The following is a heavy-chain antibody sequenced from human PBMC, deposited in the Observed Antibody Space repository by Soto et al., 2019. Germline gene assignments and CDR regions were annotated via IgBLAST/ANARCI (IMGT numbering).Heavy chain of an antibody. J-gene: IGHJ6*02. CDR3: ARDRDYGSGSHLYYYYGMDV. V-gene: IGHV1-69*13. D-gene: IGHD3-10*01. CDR1: GGTFSSYA. CDR2: IIPIFGTA. Sequence: SVKVSCKASGGTFSSYAISWVRQAPGQGLEWMGGIIPIFGTANYAQKFQGRVTITADESTSTAYMELSSLRSEDTAVYYCARDRDYGSGSHLYYYYGMDVWGQGTTVTVSS.